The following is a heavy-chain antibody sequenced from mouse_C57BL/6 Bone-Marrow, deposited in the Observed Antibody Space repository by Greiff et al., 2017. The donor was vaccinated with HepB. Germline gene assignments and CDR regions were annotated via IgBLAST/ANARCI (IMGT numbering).Heavy chain of an antibody. J-gene: IGHJ3*01. V-gene: IGHV1-18*01. CDR1: GYTFTDYN. CDR2: INPNNGGT. D-gene: IGHD2-1*01. Sequence: VQLKQSGPELVKPGASVKIPCKASGYTFTDYNMDWVKQSHGKSLEWIGDINPNNGGTIYNQKFKGKATLTVDKSSSTAYMELRSLTSEDTAVYYCARRGNYPAWFAYWGQGTLVTVSA. CDR3: ARRGNYPAWFAY.